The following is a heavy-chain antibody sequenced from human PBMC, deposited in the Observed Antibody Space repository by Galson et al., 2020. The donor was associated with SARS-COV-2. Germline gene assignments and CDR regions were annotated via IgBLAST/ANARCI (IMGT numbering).Heavy chain of an antibody. CDR2: IYYSGST. V-gene: IGHV4-59*08. J-gene: IGHJ4*02. CDR1: GGSISSYY. Sequence: ETSETLSLTCTVSGGSISSYYWSWIRQPPGKGLEWIGYIYYSGSTNYNPSLKSRVTILVDTSKNQFSLKLSSVTTADTAVYYCARQVVTQKGPFDYWGQGTLVTVSS. D-gene: IGHD2-21*02. CDR3: ARQVVTQKGPFDY.